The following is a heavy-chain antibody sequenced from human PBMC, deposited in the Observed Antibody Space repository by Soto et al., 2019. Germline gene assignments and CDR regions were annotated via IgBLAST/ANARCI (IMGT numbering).Heavy chain of an antibody. CDR2: INHSGST. Sequence: PSETLSLTCAVYGGSFSGYYWSWIRQPPGKGLEWIGEINHSGSTNYNPSLKSRVTISVDTSKNQFSLKLSSVTAADTAVYYCARGSLSFSGSYYFYYYYGMDVWGQGTTVTSP. CDR1: GGSFSGYY. CDR3: ARGSLSFSGSYYFYYYYGMDV. V-gene: IGHV4-34*01. D-gene: IGHD1-26*01. J-gene: IGHJ6*02.